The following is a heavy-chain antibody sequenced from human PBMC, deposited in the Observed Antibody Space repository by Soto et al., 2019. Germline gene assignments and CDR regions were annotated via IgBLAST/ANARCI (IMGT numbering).Heavy chain of an antibody. CDR3: ARPDRPTINNYYDSSGYYQPFDY. D-gene: IGHD3-22*01. V-gene: IGHV5-51*01. CDR1: GYSFTSYW. CDR2: IYPGDSDT. J-gene: IGHJ4*02. Sequence: GESLKISCKGSGYSFTSYWIGWVRQMPGKGLEWMGIIYPGDSDTRYSPSFQGQVTISADKSISTAYLQWSSLKASDTAMYYCARPDRPTINNYYDSSGYYQPFDYWGQGTLVTVSS.